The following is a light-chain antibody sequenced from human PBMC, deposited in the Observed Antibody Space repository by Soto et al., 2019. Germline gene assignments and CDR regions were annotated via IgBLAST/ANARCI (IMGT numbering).Light chain of an antibody. CDR1: QSIAGY. CDR2: AAS. J-gene: IGKJ4*01. V-gene: IGKV1-39*01. CDR3: QQSYSSPLT. Sequence: IQMTQSPSSLSASVGDRVTITCRASQSIAGYLNWYQQKPGKAPKLLIYAASSLQSGVPSRFSGSGSGTDFTLTISSLQPEDFATYYCQQSYSSPLTFGGGTKVEIK.